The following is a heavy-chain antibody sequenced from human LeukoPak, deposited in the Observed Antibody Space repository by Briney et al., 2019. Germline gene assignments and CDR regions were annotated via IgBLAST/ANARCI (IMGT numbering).Heavy chain of an antibody. CDR3: ARGSKYYYGSGSPLFDY. D-gene: IGHD3-10*01. Sequence: SETLSLTCTVSGGSISSYYWSWIRQPAGRGLEWIGRIYTSGSTNYNPSLKSRVTMSVDTSKNQFSLKLSSVTAADTAVYYCARGSKYYYGSGSPLFDYWGQGTLVTVSS. CDR1: GGSISSYY. J-gene: IGHJ4*02. CDR2: IYTSGST. V-gene: IGHV4-4*07.